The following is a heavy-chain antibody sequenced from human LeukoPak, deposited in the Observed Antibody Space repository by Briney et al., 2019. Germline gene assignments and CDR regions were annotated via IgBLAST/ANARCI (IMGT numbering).Heavy chain of an antibody. V-gene: IGHV3-21*04. CDR2: ISGTSGYI. CDR1: GFTFSSYT. D-gene: IGHD6-19*01. CDR3: ARISSGWYGSGYFDY. J-gene: IGHJ4*02. Sequence: KPGGCLRLSCAASGFTFSSYTMKWVRQAPGKGLEGVSSISGTSGYIYYADSVKGRFPISRDNSKNTLYLQMNSLRAEDTAVYYCARISSGWYGSGYFDYWGQGTLVTVSS.